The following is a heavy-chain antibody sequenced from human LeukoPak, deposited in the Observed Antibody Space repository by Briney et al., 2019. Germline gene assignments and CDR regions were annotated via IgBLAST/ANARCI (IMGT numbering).Heavy chain of an antibody. Sequence: SETLSLTCTVSGGSISSYYWSWIRQPPGKGLEWIGNIFYSGSTYYSPSLKSRVTISLDTSKNQFSLDLTSVTAADTALYYCARAFRESFFDYWGQGTLVTVSS. J-gene: IGHJ4*02. CDR1: GGSISSYY. V-gene: IGHV4-59*08. CDR2: IFYSGST. CDR3: ARAFRESFFDY.